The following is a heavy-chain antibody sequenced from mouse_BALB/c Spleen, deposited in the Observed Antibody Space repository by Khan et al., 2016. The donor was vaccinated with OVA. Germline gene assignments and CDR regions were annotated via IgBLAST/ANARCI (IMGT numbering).Heavy chain of an antibody. D-gene: IGHD1-2*01. V-gene: IGHV3-2*02. CDR2: ISYSGST. CDR1: GYSITSGYG. J-gene: IGHJ2*01. CDR3: ARTARIKY. Sequence: VQLQESGPGLVKPSQSLSLTCTVTGYSITSGYGWNWIRQFPGNKLEWMGYISYSGSTNYNPSLKSRISITRDTSKNQFFLQLTSVTTEDTAAYYRARTARIKYWGQGTTLTVSS.